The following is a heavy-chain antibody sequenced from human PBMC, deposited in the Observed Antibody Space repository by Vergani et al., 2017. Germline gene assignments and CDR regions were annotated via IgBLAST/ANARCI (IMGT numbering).Heavy chain of an antibody. CDR3: ARNSGSYYAYYYGMDV. D-gene: IGHD1-26*01. V-gene: IGHV1-69*18. Sequence: QVQLVQSGAEVKKPGSSVKVSCKASGGTFSSYAISWVRQAPGQGLEWMGRIIPIFGTANYAQKFQGRVTITADESTSTAYMELSSLRSEDTAVYYCARNSGSYYAYYYGMDVWGQGTTVTVSS. J-gene: IGHJ6*02. CDR1: GGTFSSYA. CDR2: IIPIFGTA.